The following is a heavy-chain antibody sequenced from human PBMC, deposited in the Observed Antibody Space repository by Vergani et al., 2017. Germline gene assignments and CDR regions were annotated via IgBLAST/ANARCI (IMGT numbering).Heavy chain of an antibody. V-gene: IGHV4-61*02. CDR1: GGSTSSGLYY. CDR3: ARGNSSSWPLDY. J-gene: IGHJ4*02. CDR2: VYSSGST. Sequence: QVQLQESDPGLVKPSQTLSLTCTVSGGSTSSGLYYWSWIRQPAGKGLEWIGRVYSSGSTHYNPSLKSRVTISVDTSKNQFSLQLRSVTAADTAVYFCARGNSSSWPLDYWGQGTLVTVSS. D-gene: IGHD6-13*01.